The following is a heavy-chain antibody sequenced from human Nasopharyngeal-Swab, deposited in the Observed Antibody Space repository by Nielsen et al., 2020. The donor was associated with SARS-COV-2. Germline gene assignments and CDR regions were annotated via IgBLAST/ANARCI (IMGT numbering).Heavy chain of an antibody. V-gene: IGHV3-23*01. Sequence: GESLKISCAASGFTFSRYAMSWVRQAPGKGLEWVSAISGSGGSTYYADSVKGRFTISRDNSKNTLYLQMNRLRAEDTAVYYCAKDIAKHFDYWGQGTLVTVSS. D-gene: IGHD6-13*01. J-gene: IGHJ4*02. CDR3: AKDIAKHFDY. CDR2: ISGSGGST. CDR1: GFTFSRYA.